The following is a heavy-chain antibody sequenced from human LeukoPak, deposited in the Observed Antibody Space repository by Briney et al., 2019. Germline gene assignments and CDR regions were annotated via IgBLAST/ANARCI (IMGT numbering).Heavy chain of an antibody. CDR2: INPNSGGT. V-gene: IGHV1-2*02. CDR1: GYTFTSYG. J-gene: IGHJ4*02. CDR3: ASLFYGSGSYLIDY. D-gene: IGHD3-10*01. Sequence: GASVKVSCKASGYTFTSYGINWVRQAPGQGLEWMGWINPNSGGTNYAQKFQGRVTMTRDTSISTAYMELSRLRSDDTAVYYCASLFYGSGSYLIDYWGQGTLVTVSS.